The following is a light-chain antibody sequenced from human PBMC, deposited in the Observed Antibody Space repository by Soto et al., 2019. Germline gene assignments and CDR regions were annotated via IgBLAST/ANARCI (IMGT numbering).Light chain of an antibody. CDR2: EVT. CDR1: RDDIGAYDY. Sequence: LTQPASVSGSPGQSITISCAGTRDDIGAYDYVSWYQQHPGNAPKLLVYEVTNRPSGVSDRFSDSKSGNTASLTISGLQAEDEADYYCNSYTNSSAVVFGGGTKVTVL. V-gene: IGLV2-14*01. J-gene: IGLJ2*01. CDR3: NSYTNSSAVV.